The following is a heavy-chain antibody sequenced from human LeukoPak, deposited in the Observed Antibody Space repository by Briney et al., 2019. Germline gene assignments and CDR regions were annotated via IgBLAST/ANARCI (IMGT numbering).Heavy chain of an antibody. CDR3: ARGTSSGYYYQAGYFDY. Sequence: SETLSLTCTVSGGSISNYYWSWIRQPPGKGLEWIGYIYYSGSTNYNPSLKSRVTISVDTSKNQFSLKLSSVTAADTAVYYCARGTSSGYYYQAGYFDYWGQGTLVTVSS. D-gene: IGHD3-22*01. V-gene: IGHV4-59*08. J-gene: IGHJ4*02. CDR1: GGSISNYY. CDR2: IYYSGST.